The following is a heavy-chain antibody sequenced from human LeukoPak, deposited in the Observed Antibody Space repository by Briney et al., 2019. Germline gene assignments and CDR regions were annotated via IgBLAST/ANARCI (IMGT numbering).Heavy chain of an antibody. Sequence: MPSETLSLTCTVSGGSISSYYWSWIRQPPGKGLEWIGYIYYSGSTNYNPSLKSRVTISVDTSKNQFSLKLSSVTAADTAVYYCAGIAAAGAVDWGQGTLVTVSS. CDR1: GGSISSYY. V-gene: IGHV4-59*01. D-gene: IGHD6-13*01. CDR2: IYYSGST. J-gene: IGHJ4*02. CDR3: AGIAAAGAVD.